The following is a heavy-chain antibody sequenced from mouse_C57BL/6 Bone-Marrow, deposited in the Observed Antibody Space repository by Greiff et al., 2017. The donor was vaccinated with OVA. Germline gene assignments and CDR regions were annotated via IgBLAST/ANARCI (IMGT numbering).Heavy chain of an antibody. D-gene: IGHD2-4*01. J-gene: IGHJ2*01. CDR2: ISSGSSTI. CDR1: GFTFSDYG. Sequence: EVQRVESGGGLVKPGGSLKLSCAASGFTFSDYGMHWVRQAPEKGLEWVAYISSGSSTIYYADTVKGRFTISRDNAKNTLFLQMTSLRSEDTAMYYCARHDYGPFDYWGQGTTLTVSS. CDR3: ARHDYGPFDY. V-gene: IGHV5-17*01.